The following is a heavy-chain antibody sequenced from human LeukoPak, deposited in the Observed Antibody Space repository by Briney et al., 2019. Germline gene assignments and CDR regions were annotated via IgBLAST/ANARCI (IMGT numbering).Heavy chain of an antibody. CDR2: ISSDGSKT. D-gene: IGHD6-19*01. CDR1: GVRLINYA. J-gene: IGHJ5*02. CDR3: ATSTTVAGTFWFDP. Sequence: GSLLLSCAPSGVRLINYALDWVRQAPGKGLEWVAAISSDGSKTYYTDSVKGRFTISRDGPSDTLSLQMDSLRAEDTARYYCATSTTVAGTFWFDPWGQGTLVIVSS. V-gene: IGHV3-30*04.